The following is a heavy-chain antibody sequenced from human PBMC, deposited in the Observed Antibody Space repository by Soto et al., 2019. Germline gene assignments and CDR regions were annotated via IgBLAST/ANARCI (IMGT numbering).Heavy chain of an antibody. D-gene: IGHD6-19*01. V-gene: IGHV4-31*03. CDR3: ASERRIGLAVARYNWFDP. Sequence: QVQLQESGPGLVKPSQTLSLTCTVSGGSISSGGYYWSWIRQHPGKGLEWIGYIYYSGSTYYNPTLKSRVTISVDTSKNQFSLKLSSVTAADTAVYYCASERRIGLAVARYNWFDPWGQGTLVTVSS. CDR1: GGSISSGGYY. J-gene: IGHJ5*02. CDR2: IYYSGST.